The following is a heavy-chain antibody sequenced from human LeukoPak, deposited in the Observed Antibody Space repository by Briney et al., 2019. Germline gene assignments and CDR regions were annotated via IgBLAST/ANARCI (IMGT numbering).Heavy chain of an antibody. J-gene: IGHJ4*02. CDR3: AKGNGYNSLYYFDY. CDR2: IKQDRSEK. D-gene: IGHD5-24*01. V-gene: IGHV3-7*01. CDR1: GFTFSSYW. Sequence: GGSLRLSCAVSGFTFSSYWMSWVRQAPGKGLEWVADIKQDRSEKYYVDSVKGRFTIFRDNAKNSLYLQMNSLGAEDTAVYYCAKGNGYNSLYYFDYCGQGTLVTVSS.